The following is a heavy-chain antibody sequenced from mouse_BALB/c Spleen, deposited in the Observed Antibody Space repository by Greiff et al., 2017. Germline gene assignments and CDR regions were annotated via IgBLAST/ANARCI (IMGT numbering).Heavy chain of an antibody. V-gene: IGHV6-6*02. D-gene: IGHD1-1*01. Sequence: EVKLMESGGGLVQPGGSMKLSCVASGFTFSNYWMNWVRQSPEKGLEWVAEIRLKSNNYATHYAESVKGRFTISRDDSKSSVYLQMNNLRAEDTGIYYCTRITGAMDYWGQGTSVTVSS. CDR3: TRITGAMDY. CDR1: GFTFSNYW. CDR2: IRLKSNNYAT. J-gene: IGHJ4*01.